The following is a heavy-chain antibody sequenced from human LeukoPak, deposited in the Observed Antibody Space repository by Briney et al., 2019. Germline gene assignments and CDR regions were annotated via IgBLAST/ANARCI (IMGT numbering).Heavy chain of an antibody. J-gene: IGHJ6*03. CDR2: IKQDGSEK. V-gene: IGHV3-7*01. CDR3: ARVPQKHEDYYYYMDV. CDR1: GFTFSSYW. Sequence: AGGSLRLSCAASGFTFSSYWMSWVRQAPGKGLEWVANIKQDGSEKYYVDSVKGRFTISRDNAKNSLYLQMNSLRAEDTAVYYCARVPQKHEDYYYYMDVWGKGTTVTVSS.